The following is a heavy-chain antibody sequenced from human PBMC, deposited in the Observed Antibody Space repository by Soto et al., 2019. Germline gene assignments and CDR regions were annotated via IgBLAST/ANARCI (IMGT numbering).Heavy chain of an antibody. Sequence: GGALRLSCAASGFTFSSYGMHWVRQAPGKGLEWVAVISYDGSNKYYADSVKGRFTISRDNSKNTLYLQMNSLRAEDTAVYYCAKDGLDIVVVPAGKNYYYYMDVWGKGTTVPVSS. CDR3: AKDGLDIVVVPAGKNYYYYMDV. CDR1: GFTFSSYG. V-gene: IGHV3-30*18. J-gene: IGHJ6*03. CDR2: ISYDGSNK. D-gene: IGHD2-2*01.